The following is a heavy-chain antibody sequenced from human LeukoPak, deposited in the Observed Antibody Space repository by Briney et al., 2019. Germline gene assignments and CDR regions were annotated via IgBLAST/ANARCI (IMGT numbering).Heavy chain of an antibody. V-gene: IGHV3-30-3*01. Sequence: GGSLRLSCAASGFTFSSYAMHWVRQAPGQGLEWVAVISYDGSNKYYADSVKGRFTISRDNSKNTLYLQMNSLRAEDTAVYYCARGYYYDSSGYSYWGQGTLVTVSS. J-gene: IGHJ4*02. CDR1: GFTFSSYA. CDR2: ISYDGSNK. CDR3: ARGYYYDSSGYSY. D-gene: IGHD3-22*01.